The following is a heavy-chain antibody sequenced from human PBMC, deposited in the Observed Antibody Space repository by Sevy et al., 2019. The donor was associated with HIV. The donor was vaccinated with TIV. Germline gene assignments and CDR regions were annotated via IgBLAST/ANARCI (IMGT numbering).Heavy chain of an antibody. CDR2: IKQDGNEK. J-gene: IGHJ4*02. CDR1: GFNLSPYW. Sequence: GSLRLSCVASGFNLSPYWMTWVRQAPGKGLEWVANIKQDGNEKYYVDSVKGRFTVSRDNAKNALYLQMYSLRVEDTAVYFCASNTYHYDSNTYYPVYWAQGTRVTVSS. CDR3: ASNTYHYDSNTYYPVY. V-gene: IGHV3-7*01. D-gene: IGHD3-22*01.